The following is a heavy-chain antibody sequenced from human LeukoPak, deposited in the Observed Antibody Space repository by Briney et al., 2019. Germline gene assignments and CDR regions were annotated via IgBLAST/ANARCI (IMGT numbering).Heavy chain of an antibody. CDR2: INWNGGST. J-gene: IGHJ4*02. CDR1: GFTFDDYG. V-gene: IGHV3-20*04. CDR3: ARALYDSSGYYFDY. D-gene: IGHD3-22*01. Sequence: GGSLRLSCAASGFTFDDYGMSWVRHAPGKGLEWVSGINWNGGSTGYADSVKGRFTISRDNAKNSLYLQMNSLRAEDTALYYCARALYDSSGYYFDYWGQGTLVTVSS.